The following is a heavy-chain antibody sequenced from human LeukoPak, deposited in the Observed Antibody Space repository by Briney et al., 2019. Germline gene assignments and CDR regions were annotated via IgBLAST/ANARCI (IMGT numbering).Heavy chain of an antibody. D-gene: IGHD3-10*01. CDR2: IYYSGST. CDR1: GGSISSTRYY. CDR3: ARHGIYYGLGSSYGLPNWFDP. Sequence: SETLSLTCTVSGGSISSTRYYWGWIRQPPGKGLEWIGSIYYSGSTYYNPFLKSRVPMYVARSKNQFSLKRSAVTAADTAVYYCARHGIYYGLGSSYGLPNWFDPWGQGTLVSVSS. V-gene: IGHV4-39*01. J-gene: IGHJ5*02.